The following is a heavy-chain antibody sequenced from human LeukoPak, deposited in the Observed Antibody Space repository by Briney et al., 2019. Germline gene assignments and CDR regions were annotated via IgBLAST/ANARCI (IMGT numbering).Heavy chain of an antibody. D-gene: IGHD6-19*01. J-gene: IGHJ4*02. CDR1: GFTFSSYG. Sequence: GGSLILSCAASGFTFSSYGMHGVRQAPGKRLEWVAVISYDGSNKYYPDSVKGRFTTSRDNSKSTLYLQMNSLRAEDTAVYYRAKDPIPYSSGLYYFDYWGQGTLVTVSS. CDR3: AKDPIPYSSGLYYFDY. V-gene: IGHV3-30*18. CDR2: ISYDGSNK.